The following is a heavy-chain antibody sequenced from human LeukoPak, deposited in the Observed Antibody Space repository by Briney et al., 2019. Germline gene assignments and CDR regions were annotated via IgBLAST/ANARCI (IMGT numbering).Heavy chain of an antibody. V-gene: IGHV4-34*01. CDR1: GGSFSGYY. Sequence: SETLSLTCAVYGGSFSGYYWSWIRQPPGKGLEWIGEINHSGSTNYNPSLKSRVTISVDTSKNQFSLKLSSVTAADTAVYYCARGRMGYRSGWYYFDYWGQGTLVTVSS. J-gene: IGHJ4*02. D-gene: IGHD6-19*01. CDR2: INHSGST. CDR3: ARGRMGYRSGWYYFDY.